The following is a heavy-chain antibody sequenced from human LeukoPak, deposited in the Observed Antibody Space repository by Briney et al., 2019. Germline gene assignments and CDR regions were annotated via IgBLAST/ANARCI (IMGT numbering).Heavy chain of an antibody. CDR3: TRAHDYGDYRSWWFDP. J-gene: IGHJ5*02. V-gene: IGHV3-49*03. CDR2: IRSKAYGGTT. CDR1: GFTFGDYA. Sequence: GRSLRLSCTASGFTFGDYAMSWFRQAPGKGLEWVGFIRSKAYGGTTEYAASVKGRFTISRDDSKSIAYLQMNSLKTEDTAVYYCTRAHDYGDYRSWWFDPWGQGTLVTVSS. D-gene: IGHD4-17*01.